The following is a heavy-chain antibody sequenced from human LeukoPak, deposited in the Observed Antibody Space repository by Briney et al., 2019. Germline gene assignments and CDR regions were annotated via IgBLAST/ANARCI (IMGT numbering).Heavy chain of an antibody. D-gene: IGHD3-10*01. CDR3: TTESPGILWFGELLAPDY. V-gene: IGHV3-15*07. CDR2: IKSKTDGGTT. Sequence: GGSLRLSCAASGFTFSNAWMNWVRQAPGKGLEWVGRIKSKTDGGTTDYAAPVKGRFTISRDDSKNTLYLQMNSLKTEDTAVYYCTTESPGILWFGELLAPDYWGQGTLVTVPS. J-gene: IGHJ4*02. CDR1: GFTFSNAW.